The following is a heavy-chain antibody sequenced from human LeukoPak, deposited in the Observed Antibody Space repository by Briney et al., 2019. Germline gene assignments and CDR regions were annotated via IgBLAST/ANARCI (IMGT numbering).Heavy chain of an antibody. J-gene: IGHJ6*03. D-gene: IGHD6-13*01. CDR2: IWYDGSNK. CDR3: ARLKQQLVNPINYYYYYMDV. CDR1: GFTFSSYG. Sequence: GGSLRLSCAASGFTFSSYGMHWVRQAPGKGLEWVAVIWYDGSNKYYADSVKGRFTISRDNSKNTLYLQMNSLRAEDTAVYYCARLKQQLVNPINYYYYYMDVWGKGTTVTVSS. V-gene: IGHV3-33*01.